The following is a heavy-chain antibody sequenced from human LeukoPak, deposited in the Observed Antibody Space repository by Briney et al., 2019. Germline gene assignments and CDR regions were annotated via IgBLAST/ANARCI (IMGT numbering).Heavy chain of an antibody. J-gene: IGHJ4*02. D-gene: IGHD2-21*02. V-gene: IGHV3-11*01. CDR1: GFTFSDYY. Sequence: GGSLRLSCAASGFTFSDYYMSWIRQAPGKGLEWVSYISNSGSIIYYADSVKGRLTISRDNAKNSLYLQMNSLRAEDTAVYYCARFRDTEALYYFDYWGQGTLVTVSS. CDR3: ARFRDTEALYYFDY. CDR2: ISNSGSII.